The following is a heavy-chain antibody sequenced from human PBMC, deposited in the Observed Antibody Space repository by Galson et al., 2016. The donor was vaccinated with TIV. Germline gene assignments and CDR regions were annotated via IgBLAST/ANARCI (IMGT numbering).Heavy chain of an antibody. D-gene: IGHD2-15*01. CDR2: VSPPTGAT. J-gene: IGHJ4*02. Sequence: SVKVSCKASGYAFSTYFLHWVRQAPGQRLEWMGWVSPPTGATDFAQKFQGRVTLTRDTSITTAYMELNRPTSDDTAVYFCARAIGHCNAGSCYWFDFWGQGTLVTVSS. V-gene: IGHV1-2*02. CDR1: GYAFSTYF. CDR3: ARAIGHCNAGSCYWFDF.